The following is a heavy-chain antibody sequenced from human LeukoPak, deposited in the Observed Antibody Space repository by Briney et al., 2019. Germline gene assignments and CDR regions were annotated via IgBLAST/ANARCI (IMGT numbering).Heavy chain of an antibody. V-gene: IGHV3-30-3*01. D-gene: IGHD3-3*01. CDR2: MSIDGNTK. CDR1: GFIFTDYP. Sequence: GGSLRLSCAASGFIFTDYPIHWVRQTPDKGLECVALMSIDGNTKYYANYVRGRFTVSRDNSKNTVYLQMSSLRVEDTAVYYCVRDPILGFPDYFDSWGQGTLVTVSS. CDR3: VRDPILGFPDYFDS. J-gene: IGHJ4*02.